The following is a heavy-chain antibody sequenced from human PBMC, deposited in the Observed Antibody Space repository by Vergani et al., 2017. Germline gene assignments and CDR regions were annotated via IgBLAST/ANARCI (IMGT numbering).Heavy chain of an antibody. CDR1: GFTFSSYA. CDR2: LTGSGG. CDR3: AKGPYIVQPYXFDN. Sequence: EVQLLESGGGLVQPGGSLRLSCAASGFTFSSYAMSWVRQAPGKGLEWVSSLTGSGGVYADSVKGRFTVSRDNSKNTLYLQMNSLRAEDTAVYHCAKGPYIVQPYXFDNWGQGTLVTVS. D-gene: IGHD2-15*01. V-gene: IGHV3-23*01. J-gene: IGHJ4*02.